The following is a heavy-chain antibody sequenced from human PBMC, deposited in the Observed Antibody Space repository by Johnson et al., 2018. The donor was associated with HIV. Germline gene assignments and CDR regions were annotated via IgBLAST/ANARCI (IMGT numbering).Heavy chain of an antibody. Sequence: VQLVESGGGLVQPGGSLRLSCSASGLNFSGYWMSWVRQAPGKGLEWVANIKQDGSEKDYVDSVKGRFTISRDNAKNSLYLQMNSLRAEDTAVYYCAKDRRDVYTSLGAFDIWGQGTMVTVSS. V-gene: IGHV3-7*01. D-gene: IGHD5-24*01. CDR2: IKQDGSEK. CDR3: AKDRRDVYTSLGAFDI. J-gene: IGHJ3*02. CDR1: GLNFSGYW.